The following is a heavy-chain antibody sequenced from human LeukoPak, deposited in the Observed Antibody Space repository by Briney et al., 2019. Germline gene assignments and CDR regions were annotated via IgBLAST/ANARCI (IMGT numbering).Heavy chain of an antibody. CDR3: ANNLGARNAFDI. Sequence: PGGSLRLSCAASGFSVSNNYMSWVRQPPGKGLEWVSVIYSGGSTYYADSVKGRFTISRDNSKNTLYLQVNSLRAEDTAVYYCANNLGARNAFDIWGQGTMVTVSS. V-gene: IGHV3-53*01. CDR1: GFSVSNNY. CDR2: IYSGGST. D-gene: IGHD1-1*01. J-gene: IGHJ3*02.